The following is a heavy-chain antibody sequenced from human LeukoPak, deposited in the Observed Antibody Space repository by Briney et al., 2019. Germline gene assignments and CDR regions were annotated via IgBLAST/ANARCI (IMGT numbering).Heavy chain of an antibody. D-gene: IGHD3-22*01. CDR3: AKDIAKYYYDSSGLDY. CDR2: ISWNSGSI. CDR1: GFTFDDYA. J-gene: IGHJ4*02. V-gene: IGHV3-9*03. Sequence: PGGSLRLSCAASGFTFDDYALHWVRQAPGKGLGWVSGISWNSGSIGYADPVKGRFTISRDNAKNSLYLQMNSLRAEDMALYYCAKDIAKYYYDSSGLDYWGQGTLVTVSS.